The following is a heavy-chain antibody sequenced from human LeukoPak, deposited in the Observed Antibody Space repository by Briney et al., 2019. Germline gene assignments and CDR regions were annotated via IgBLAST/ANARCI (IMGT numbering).Heavy chain of an antibody. CDR3: ARDVGYCSSTSCSRGDY. CDR1: GYTFTNYG. J-gene: IGHJ4*02. V-gene: IGHV1-18*01. D-gene: IGHD2-2*01. CDR2: ISAYNGNT. Sequence: ASVKVSCKASGYTFTNYGISWVRQAPGQGLEWMGRISAYNGNTDYAQKLKGRVTMTTDTSTTTAYMELRSLRSDDTAVYYCARDVGYCSSTSCSRGDYWGQGTLVTVSS.